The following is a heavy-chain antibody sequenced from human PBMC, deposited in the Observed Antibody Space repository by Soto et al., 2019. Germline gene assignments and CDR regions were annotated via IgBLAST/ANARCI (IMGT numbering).Heavy chain of an antibody. D-gene: IGHD5-18*01. J-gene: IGHJ4*02. CDR2: ITPIYPTT. CDR3: ARIPRYSFPTSDDLDS. V-gene: IGHV1-69*13. Sequence: SVKVSCKASGGTFYTYTFSWVRQAPGQGLEWMGSITPIYPTTNYAEKFRGRLTVTADGSTNTAYMELNSLTSEDTAVYYCARIPRYSFPTSDDLDSWGQGTLVTVYS. CDR1: GGTFYTYT.